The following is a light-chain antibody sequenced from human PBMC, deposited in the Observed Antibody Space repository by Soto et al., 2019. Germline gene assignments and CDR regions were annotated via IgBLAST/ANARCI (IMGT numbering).Light chain of an antibody. CDR1: SSDVGAYNY. Sequence: QSVLTQPASVSGSPGQSITISCTGTSSDVGAYNYVSWYQQHPGKAPRLMISEVSNRPSGVSNRFSGSKSGNSASLTISGLQAEDEADYYCSSYTGSSTLYVFGTETKLTVL. J-gene: IGLJ1*01. V-gene: IGLV2-14*01. CDR2: EVS. CDR3: SSYTGSSTLYV.